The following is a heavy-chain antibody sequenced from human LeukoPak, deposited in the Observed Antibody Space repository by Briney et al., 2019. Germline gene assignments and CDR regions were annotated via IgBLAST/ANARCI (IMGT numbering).Heavy chain of an antibody. CDR2: IFTSGIT. V-gene: IGHV4-4*07. Sequence: SETLSLTCTVSGGSISIYYWNWIRQPAGKGLEWIGRIFTSGITNYNPSLKSRVTISVDTSKNQFSLKLSSVTAADTAVYYCARGPTHYDFWSGYYYMDVWGKGTTVTVSS. CDR1: GGSISIYY. D-gene: IGHD3-3*01. J-gene: IGHJ6*03. CDR3: ARGPTHYDFWSGYYYMDV.